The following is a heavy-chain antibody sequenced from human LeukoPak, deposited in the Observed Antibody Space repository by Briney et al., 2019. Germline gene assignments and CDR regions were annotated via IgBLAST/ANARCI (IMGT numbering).Heavy chain of an antibody. CDR3: ARDSTAPS. J-gene: IGHJ5*02. CDR1: GFTFSNCE. CDR2: ISGSGSVI. Sequence: HPGGSLRLSCAASGFTFSNCEMNWVRQAPGKGLEWVSCISGSGSVIYYSDSVKGRFTISRDNAKNSLYLQMNSLRAEDTAVYYCARDSTAPSWGQGTLVTVSS. V-gene: IGHV3-48*03. D-gene: IGHD4-17*01.